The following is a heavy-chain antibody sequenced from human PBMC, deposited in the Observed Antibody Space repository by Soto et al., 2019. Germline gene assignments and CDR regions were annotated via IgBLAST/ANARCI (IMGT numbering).Heavy chain of an antibody. CDR2: IYYSGST. CDR1: GGSISSSSYY. V-gene: IGHV4-39*01. Sequence: QLQLRESGPGLVKPSETLSLTCTVSGGSISSSSYYWGWIRQPPGKGLEWIGSIYYSGSTYYNPSLKSRVTISVDTSKNQFSLKLSSVTAADTAVYYCARQKAYSSSWYGDYWGQGTLVTVSS. D-gene: IGHD6-13*01. J-gene: IGHJ4*02. CDR3: ARQKAYSSSWYGDY.